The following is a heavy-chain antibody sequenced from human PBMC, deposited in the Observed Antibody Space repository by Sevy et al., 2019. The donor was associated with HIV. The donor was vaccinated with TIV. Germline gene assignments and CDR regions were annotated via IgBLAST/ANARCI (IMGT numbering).Heavy chain of an antibody. CDR3: ARGPEWELTSFLSH. V-gene: IGHV3-30-3*01. D-gene: IGHD3-9*01. CDR2: ISSNGDNA. CDR1: GFAFRTYA. J-gene: IGHJ4*02. Sequence: GWSLRLSCAASGFAFRTYAFHWVRQAPGRGLEWVGLISSNGDNAFYANSVRGRFTISRDNSMNTLYLELNNLTPDDTAVYYCARGPEWELTSFLSHWGKGTLVTVSS.